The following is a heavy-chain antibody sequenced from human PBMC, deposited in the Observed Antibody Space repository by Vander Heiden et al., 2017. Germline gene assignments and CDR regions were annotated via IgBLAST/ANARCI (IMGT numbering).Heavy chain of an antibody. J-gene: IGHJ6*02. D-gene: IGHD5-12*01. CDR1: GGTFSRYA. V-gene: IGHV1-69*01. Sequence: QVQLVQSGAEVKKPGSSVKVSCQASGGTFSRYAISWVRQAPGQGLEWMGGIIPIFGTANYAQKFQGRVTITADESTSTAYMELSSLRSEDTAVYYCARVMGSSGPKGYYYYYGMDVWGQGTTVTVSS. CDR2: IIPIFGTA. CDR3: ARVMGSSGPKGYYYYYGMDV.